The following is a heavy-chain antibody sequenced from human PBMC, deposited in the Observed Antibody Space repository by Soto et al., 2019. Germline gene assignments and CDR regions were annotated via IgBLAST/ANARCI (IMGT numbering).Heavy chain of an antibody. CDR3: ASALGEWLRPFDY. V-gene: IGHV3-30-3*01. Sequence: GGSLRLSCAASGFTFSSYAMHWVRQAPGKGLEWVAVISYDGSNKYYADSVKGRFTISRDNSKNTLYLQMNSLRAEDTAVYYCASALGEWLRPFDYWGQGTLVTAPQ. D-gene: IGHD5-18*01. CDR1: GFTFSSYA. CDR2: ISYDGSNK. J-gene: IGHJ4*02.